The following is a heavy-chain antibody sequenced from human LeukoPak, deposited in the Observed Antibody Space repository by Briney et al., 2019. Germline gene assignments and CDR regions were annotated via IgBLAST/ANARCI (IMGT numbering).Heavy chain of an antibody. Sequence: GGSLRLSCGASGFTFNRFCMSWARQAPEKGLEWVSAIGGRGDNTWYADSVKGRFTISRDNSKNTLYLQMDSLRAEDTAMYYCAKDLWASETVIGTSRLPDSWGQGTLVTVSS. CDR1: GFTFNRFC. CDR2: IGGRGDNT. CDR3: AKDLWASETVIGTSRLPDS. V-gene: IGHV3-23*01. J-gene: IGHJ4*02. D-gene: IGHD6-19*01.